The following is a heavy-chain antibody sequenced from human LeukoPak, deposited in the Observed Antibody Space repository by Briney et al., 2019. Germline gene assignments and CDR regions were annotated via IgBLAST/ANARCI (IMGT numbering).Heavy chain of an antibody. D-gene: IGHD3-3*01. CDR3: ARAPSEVGGYYPEYFRH. V-gene: IGHV3-74*01. Sequence: GGSLRLSCEASGFTFSRYWVHWVRQAPGKGLVWVSRIKSDGKTNYADSAKGRFTISRDNAKNTVSLQMNSLRADDTGVYYCARAPSEVGGYYPEYFRHWGQGTLVTVSS. CDR1: GFTFSRYW. J-gene: IGHJ1*01. CDR2: IKSDGKT.